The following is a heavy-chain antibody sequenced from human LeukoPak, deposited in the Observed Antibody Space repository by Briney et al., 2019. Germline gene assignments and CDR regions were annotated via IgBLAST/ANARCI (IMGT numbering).Heavy chain of an antibody. D-gene: IGHD6-13*01. CDR3: AKDVAAADYYYYGMDV. Sequence: PGGSLRLSCAASGFTFSSYAMSWVRQAPGKGLEWVSAISGSGGSTYNADSVKGRFTISRDNSKNTLYLQMNSLRAEDTAVYYCAKDVAAADYYYYGMDVWGQGTTVTVSS. CDR1: GFTFSSYA. V-gene: IGHV3-23*01. CDR2: ISGSGGST. J-gene: IGHJ6*02.